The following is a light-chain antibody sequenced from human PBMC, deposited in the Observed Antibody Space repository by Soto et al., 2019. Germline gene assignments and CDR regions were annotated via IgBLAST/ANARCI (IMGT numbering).Light chain of an antibody. J-gene: IGKJ1*01. CDR2: AAS. CDR1: QGIRND. Sequence: DIQMTESPSSLSASVGDRVTITCGASQGIRNDLGWYQQKPGKAPKLLIYAASTLQSGVPSRFRGSGSGTDFTLTISCLKSEDFETYYCQQYYSYPRTFGQGTKVDIK. CDR3: QQYYSYPRT. V-gene: IGKV1-17*01.